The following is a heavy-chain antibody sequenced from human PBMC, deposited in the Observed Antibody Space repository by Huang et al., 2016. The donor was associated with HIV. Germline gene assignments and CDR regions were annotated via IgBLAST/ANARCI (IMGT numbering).Heavy chain of an antibody. CDR1: GFKLSGFG. J-gene: IGHJ4*02. V-gene: IGHV3-30*18. CDR3: AKESRWFSDFDH. D-gene: IGHD2-15*01. Sequence: QVHLVESGGGVVQPGGSLRLSCAASGFKLSGFGMHWVRQAPGKGLEWVAVMSYDGRSQVYTDSVKGRFTISRDNSDNTLSLQMKGLRPDDTAVYYCAKESRWFSDFDHWGQGVLVSVSS. CDR2: MSYDGRSQ.